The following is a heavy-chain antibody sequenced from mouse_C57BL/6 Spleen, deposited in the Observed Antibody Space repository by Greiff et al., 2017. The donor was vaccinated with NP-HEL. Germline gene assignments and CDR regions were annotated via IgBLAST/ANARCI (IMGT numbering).Heavy chain of an antibody. V-gene: IGHV1-81*01. Sequence: QVQLKESGAELARPGASVKLSCKASGYTFTSYGISWVKQRTGQGLEWIGEIYPGSGNTYYNEKFKGKATLTADKSSSTAYMELRSLTSEDSAVYFCASGGLLWPRGWGQGTTLTVSS. CDR2: IYPGSGNT. CDR3: ASGGLLWPRG. CDR1: GYTFTSYG. J-gene: IGHJ2*01. D-gene: IGHD2-1*01.